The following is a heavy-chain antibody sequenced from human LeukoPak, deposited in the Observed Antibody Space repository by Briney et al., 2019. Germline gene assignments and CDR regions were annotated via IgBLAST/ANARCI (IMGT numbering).Heavy chain of an antibody. CDR2: ISSSSSYI. J-gene: IGHJ4*02. V-gene: IGHV3-21*01. CDR1: GFTFSSYS. D-gene: IGHD3-10*01. Sequence: GGSLRLSCAASGFTFSSYSMNWVRQAPGKGLEWVPSISSSSSYIYYADSVKGRFTISRDNAKNPLYLQMNSLRAEDTAVYYCARDPITMVRGSFDYWGQGTLVTVSS. CDR3: ARDPITMVRGSFDY.